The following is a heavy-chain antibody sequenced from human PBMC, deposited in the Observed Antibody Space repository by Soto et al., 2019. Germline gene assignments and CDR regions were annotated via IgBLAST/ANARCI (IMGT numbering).Heavy chain of an antibody. D-gene: IGHD6-19*01. V-gene: IGHV1-24*01. J-gene: IGHJ6*03. CDR3: ATGSIAVVTPGGYYYYMDV. CDR1: GYTLTELS. CDR2: FDPEDGET. Sequence: ASVKVSCKVSGYTLTELSMHWVRQAPGKGLEWMGGFDPEDGETIYAQKFQGRVTMTEDTSTATAYMELSSLRSEDTAVYYCATGSIAVVTPGGYYYYMDVWGKGTTVTVS.